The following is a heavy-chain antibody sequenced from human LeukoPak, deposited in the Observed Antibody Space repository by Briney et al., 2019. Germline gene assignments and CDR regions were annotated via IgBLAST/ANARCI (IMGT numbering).Heavy chain of an antibody. CDR3: ARGGAAAHTYL. CDR2: IYTSGST. V-gene: IGHV4-4*07. Sequence: SETLSLTCTVSGGSISSYYWSWIRQPAGKGLEWIGRIYTSGSTNYNPSLKSRVTISVDTSKNQFSLKLTSVTAADTAVYYCARGGAAAHTYLWGQGTLVTVSS. D-gene: IGHD6-13*01. CDR1: GGSISSYY. J-gene: IGHJ5*02.